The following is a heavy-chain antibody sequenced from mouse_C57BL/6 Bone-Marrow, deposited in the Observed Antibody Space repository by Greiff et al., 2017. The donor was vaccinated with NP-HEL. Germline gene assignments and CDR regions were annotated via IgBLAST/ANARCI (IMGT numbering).Heavy chain of an antibody. CDR3: ARVGYYGGFDY. J-gene: IGHJ2*01. CDR2: IYPGSGNT. V-gene: IGHV1-76*01. Sequence: VQLQQSGAELVRPGASVKLSCKASGYTFTDYYINWVKQRPGQGLEWIARIYPGSGNTYYNEKFKGKATLTAEKSSSTAYMQLSSLTSEDSAVYFCARVGYYGGFDYWGQGTTLTVSS. D-gene: IGHD1-1*01. CDR1: GYTFTDYY.